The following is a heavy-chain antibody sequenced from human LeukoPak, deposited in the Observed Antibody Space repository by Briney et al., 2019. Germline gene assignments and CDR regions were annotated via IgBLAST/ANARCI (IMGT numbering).Heavy chain of an antibody. Sequence: PGGSLRLSCAASAFIFSDYWMHWVRQAPGKGLMWVSRINYDGSSTTYADSVKGRFTISRDNSKNTLYLQMNSLRAEDTSVYYCAKDLGDSGPTPDSDYWGQGTLVTVSS. CDR2: INYDGSST. CDR3: AKDLGDSGPTPDSDY. D-gene: IGHD1-26*01. V-gene: IGHV3-74*01. J-gene: IGHJ4*02. CDR1: AFIFSDYW.